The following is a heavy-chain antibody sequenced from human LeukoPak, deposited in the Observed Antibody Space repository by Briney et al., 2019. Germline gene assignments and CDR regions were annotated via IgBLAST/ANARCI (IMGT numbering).Heavy chain of an antibody. D-gene: IGHD6-19*01. Sequence: GGSLRLSCAASRFTFNSYAMSWVRQAPGKGLEWVAMISHDGAAVYYGDSVKGRLTISRDNSNNTLYLQMNSLRVEDTAVYYCAKDWGSSGWYNWFDPWGQGTLVTVSS. V-gene: IGHV3-30*18. J-gene: IGHJ5*02. CDR1: RFTFNSYA. CDR2: ISHDGAAV. CDR3: AKDWGSSGWYNWFDP.